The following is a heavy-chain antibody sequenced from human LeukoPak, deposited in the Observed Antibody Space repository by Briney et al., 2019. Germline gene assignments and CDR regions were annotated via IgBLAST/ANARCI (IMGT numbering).Heavy chain of an antibody. CDR2: MFPDGRT. CDR1: GSSVNDNY. Sequence: GGSLRLSCAVSGSSVNDNYMSWVRQAPGKGLQWVSVMFPDGRTYYADSVKGRFTISRDLARNTLLLQMHSLRADDTAVHYCARTNPVYGDYDYWGQGTLVTVSS. V-gene: IGHV3-53*01. D-gene: IGHD4-17*01. CDR3: ARTNPVYGDYDY. J-gene: IGHJ4*02.